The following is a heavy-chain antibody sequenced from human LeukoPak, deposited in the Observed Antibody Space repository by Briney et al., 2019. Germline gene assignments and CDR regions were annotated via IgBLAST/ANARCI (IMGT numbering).Heavy chain of an antibody. CDR2: ISYDGSNK. CDR3: AKLMIRGVPIDGFDY. J-gene: IGHJ4*02. D-gene: IGHD3-10*01. Sequence: GRSLRLSCAASGFTFSSYAMHWVRQAPGKGLEWVAVISYDGSNKYYADSVKGRFTISRDNSKNTLYLQMNSLRAEDTAVYYCAKLMIRGVPIDGFDYWGQGTLVTVSS. V-gene: IGHV3-30-3*02. CDR1: GFTFSSYA.